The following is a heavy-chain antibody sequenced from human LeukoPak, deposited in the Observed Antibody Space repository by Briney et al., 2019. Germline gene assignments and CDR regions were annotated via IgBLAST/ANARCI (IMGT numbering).Heavy chain of an antibody. CDR2: INPNSGGT. V-gene: IGHV1-2*02. J-gene: IGHJ6*04. Sequence: ASVKVSCKASGYTFTGYYMHWVRQAPGQGLEWLGWINPNSGGTNYAQKFQGRVTMTRDTSISTAYMELSRLRSDDTAVYYCAREVCSSTSCYPDVWGKGTTVTVSS. CDR3: AREVCSSTSCYPDV. CDR1: GYTFTGYY. D-gene: IGHD2-2*01.